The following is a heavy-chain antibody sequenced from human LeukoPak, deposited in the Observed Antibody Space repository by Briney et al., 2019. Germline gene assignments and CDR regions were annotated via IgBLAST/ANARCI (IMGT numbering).Heavy chain of an antibody. D-gene: IGHD4-17*01. CDR2: IYGGGST. CDR1: GFTVSSNY. Sequence: PGGSLRLSCAASGFTVSSNYMSWVRQAPGKGLEWVSVIYGGGSTYYADSVKGRFTISRHNSKNTLYLQMNSLRAEDTAVYYCARALMEYYGDYYGMDVWGQGTTVTVSS. V-gene: IGHV3-53*04. CDR3: ARALMEYYGDYYGMDV. J-gene: IGHJ6*02.